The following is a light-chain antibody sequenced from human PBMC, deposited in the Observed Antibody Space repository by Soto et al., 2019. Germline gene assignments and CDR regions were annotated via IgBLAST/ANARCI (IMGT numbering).Light chain of an antibody. Sequence: DIQMTQSPSSLSASVGDRVTITCRASQSIINFLNWYQQKPGKAPKLLIYAASSLQSGVPSRFSGSGSGTHFTFTIGSLQPEDIAIYYCQQYYDLPITFGQGTRLEIK. CDR2: AAS. CDR1: QSIINF. V-gene: IGKV1-33*01. J-gene: IGKJ5*01. CDR3: QQYYDLPIT.